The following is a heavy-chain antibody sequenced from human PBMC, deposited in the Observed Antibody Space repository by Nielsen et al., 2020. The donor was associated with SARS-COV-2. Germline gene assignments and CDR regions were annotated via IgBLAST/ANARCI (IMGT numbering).Heavy chain of an antibody. CDR3: ARGRCTSYNCAKLGGYMDV. V-gene: IGHV3-33*01. J-gene: IGHJ6*03. D-gene: IGHD1-1*01. CDR1: GFTFSSYG. CDR2: IWYDGSNK. Sequence: GESLKISCAASGFTFSSYGMHWVRQAPGKGLEWVAVIWYDGSNKYHADSVKGRFTISRDNSKNTLFLQMNNLKAEDTAVYYCARGRCTSYNCAKLGGYMDVWGKGTTVTVSS.